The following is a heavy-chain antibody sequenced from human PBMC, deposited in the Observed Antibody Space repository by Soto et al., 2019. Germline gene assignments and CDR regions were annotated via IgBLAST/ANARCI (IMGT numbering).Heavy chain of an antibody. CDR2: ISYSGNT. CDR3: ARGDYLNRSGYYYFQH. J-gene: IGHJ1*01. Sequence: SETLSLTCSVSGDSVNSGDYYWTWVRQSPGKGLEWIGYISYSGNTAYNPSLSSRLTISLDTSKNHFSLKLHAATAADTAVSSXARGDYLNRSGYYYFQHWGQGTPVTVSS. CDR1: GDSVNSGDYY. D-gene: IGHD3-22*01. V-gene: IGHV4-30-4*01.